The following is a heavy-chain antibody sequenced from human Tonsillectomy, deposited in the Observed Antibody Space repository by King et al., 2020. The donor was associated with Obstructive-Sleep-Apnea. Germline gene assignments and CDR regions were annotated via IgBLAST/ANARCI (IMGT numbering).Heavy chain of an antibody. CDR1: GFTFSSYA. Sequence: VQLVESGGGLVQPGGSLRLSCAASGFTFSSYAMSWVRQAPGKGLEWVSAISGSGGSTYYADSVKGRFTISRDNYKNTLYLQMNSLRAEDTAVYYWAKSRRVVVQLWGGDAFDIWGQGTMVTVSS. CDR2: ISGSGGST. J-gene: IGHJ3*02. CDR3: AKSRRVVVQLWGGDAFDI. D-gene: IGHD3-22*01. V-gene: IGHV3-23*04.